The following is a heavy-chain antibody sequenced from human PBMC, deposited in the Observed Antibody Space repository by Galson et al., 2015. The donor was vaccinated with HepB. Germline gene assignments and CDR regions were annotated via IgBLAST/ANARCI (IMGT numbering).Heavy chain of an antibody. D-gene: IGHD6-19*01. CDR2: MNPKTGNT. Sequence: SVKVSCKASGYTFINYDINWVRQASGQGLEWMGWMNPKTGNTGYAQKFQGRVTMTRDSSISTAYMELTSLSSEDSATYFCARPTRTSGWYTNAFDVWGQGTAVSVSS. V-gene: IGHV1-8*01. CDR3: ARPTRTSGWYTNAFDV. J-gene: IGHJ3*01. CDR1: GYTFINYD.